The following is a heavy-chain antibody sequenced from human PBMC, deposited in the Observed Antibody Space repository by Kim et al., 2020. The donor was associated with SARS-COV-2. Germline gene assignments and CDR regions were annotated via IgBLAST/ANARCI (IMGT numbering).Heavy chain of an antibody. CDR3: ARGRYVWGSPARSPFDY. V-gene: IGHV4-34*01. CDR2: INHSGST. CDR1: GGSFSGYY. D-gene: IGHD3-16*01. J-gene: IGHJ4*02. Sequence: SETLSLTCAVYGGSFSGYYWSWIRQPPGKGLEWIGEINHSGSTNYNPSLKSRVTISVDTSKNQFSLKLSSVTAADTAVYYCARGRYVWGSPARSPFDYWGQGTLVTVSS.